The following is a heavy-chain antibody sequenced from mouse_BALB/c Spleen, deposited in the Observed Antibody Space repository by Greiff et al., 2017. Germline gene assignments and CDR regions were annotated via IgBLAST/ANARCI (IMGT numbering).Heavy chain of an antibody. CDR1: GFTFSSFG. V-gene: IGHV5-17*02. CDR3: ARGRYGNYVGY. J-gene: IGHJ2*01. CDR2: ISSGSSTI. D-gene: IGHD2-10*02. Sequence: EVQLVESGGGLVQPGGSRKLSCAASGFTFSSFGMHWVRQAPEKGLEWVAYISSGSSTIYYADTVKGRFTISRDNPKNTLFLQMTSLRSEDTAMYYCARGRYGNYVGYWGQGTTLTVSS.